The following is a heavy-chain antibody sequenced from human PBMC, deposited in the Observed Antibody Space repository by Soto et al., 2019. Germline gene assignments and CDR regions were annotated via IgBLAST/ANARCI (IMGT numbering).Heavy chain of an antibody. CDR2: ISYDGSNK. V-gene: IGHV3-30-3*01. Sequence: QVQLVESGGGVVQPGRSLRLSCAASGFTFSSYAMHWVRQAPGKGLEWVAVISYDGSNKYYADSVKGRFTISRDNSKNTLYLQMNSLRAEDTAVYYCARDTGKWFGELLYYYYGMDVWGQGTTVTVSS. D-gene: IGHD3-10*01. J-gene: IGHJ6*02. CDR1: GFTFSSYA. CDR3: ARDTGKWFGELLYYYYGMDV.